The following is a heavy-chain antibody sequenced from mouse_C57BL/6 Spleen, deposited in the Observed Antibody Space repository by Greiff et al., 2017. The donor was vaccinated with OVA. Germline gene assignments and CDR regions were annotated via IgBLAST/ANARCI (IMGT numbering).Heavy chain of an antibody. J-gene: IGHJ3*01. D-gene: IGHD4-1*01. CDR1: GYTFTSYW. Sequence: VQLQQPGAELVRPGSSVNLSCKASGYTFTSYWMHWVKQRPIQGLEWIGNIDPSDSETHYNQKFKDKATLTVDKSSSTAYMQLSSLTSEDSAVYYCARELTGTSLAYWGQGTLVTVSA. CDR3: ARELTGTSLAY. CDR2: IDPSDSET. V-gene: IGHV1-52*01.